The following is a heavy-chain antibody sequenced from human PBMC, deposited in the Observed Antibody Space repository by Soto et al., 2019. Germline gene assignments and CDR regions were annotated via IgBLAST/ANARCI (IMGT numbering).Heavy chain of an antibody. CDR1: GFSFTTYGVG. D-gene: IGHD2-2*01. CDR2: IYWDDQK. V-gene: IGHV2-5*02. Sequence: QITLKESGPTLVKPTQTLTLTCTFSGFSFTTYGVGVGWIRQAPGKAPEWLALIYWDDQKTFRSSLGSRLTSTNETSKDQVVLTITHIDPVDTATYYCKQKRQYHDSSACGRDCYMDVWGKGTTVTVSS. J-gene: IGHJ6*04. CDR3: KQKRQYHDSSACGRDCYMDV.